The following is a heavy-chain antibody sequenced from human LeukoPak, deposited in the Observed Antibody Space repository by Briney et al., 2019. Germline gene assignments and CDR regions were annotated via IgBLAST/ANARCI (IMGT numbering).Heavy chain of an antibody. CDR1: GFAVSSNY. CDR3: AREGYSSSWYDY. CDR2: IKQDGSEK. V-gene: IGHV3-7*01. D-gene: IGHD6-13*01. Sequence: GGSLRLSCAASGFAVSSNYMSWVRQAPGKGLEWVANIKQDGSEKYYVDSVKGRFTISRDNAKNSLYLQMNSLRAEDTAVYYCAREGYSSSWYDYWGQGTLVTVSS. J-gene: IGHJ4*02.